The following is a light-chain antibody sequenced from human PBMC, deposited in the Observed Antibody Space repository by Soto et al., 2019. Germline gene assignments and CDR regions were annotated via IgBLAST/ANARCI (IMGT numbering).Light chain of an antibody. CDR2: GAS. CDR1: QSVSSN. CDR3: QQYNNRWT. Sequence: VLTQSPGTLCLSPGERATLSCRASQSVSSNYLAWYQQKPGQAPRLLIYGASTRATGIPARFSGSGSETEFTLTISSLQSEDFAVYYCQQYNNRWTFGQGTKVDIK. V-gene: IGKV3-15*01. J-gene: IGKJ1*01.